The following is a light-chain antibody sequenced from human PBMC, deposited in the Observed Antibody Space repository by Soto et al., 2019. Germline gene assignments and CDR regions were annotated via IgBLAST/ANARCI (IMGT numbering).Light chain of an antibody. V-gene: IGLV2-8*01. CDR2: EVN. J-gene: IGLJ2*01. Sequence: QSVLIQPASVSASPGQSITISCTGTSRDVGSYNYVSWYQLLPGKAPKLIMFEVNKRPSGVPDRFSGSKSGSTASLTVSGLQAEDEADYYCSSFAVSPVVFGGGTKLTVL. CDR3: SSFAVSPVV. CDR1: SRDVGSYNY.